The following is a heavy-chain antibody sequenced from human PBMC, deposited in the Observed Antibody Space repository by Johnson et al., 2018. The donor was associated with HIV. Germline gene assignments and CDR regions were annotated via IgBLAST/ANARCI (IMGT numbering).Heavy chain of an antibody. CDR1: GFTFSSYD. CDR3: ARPVVAVASTHHAFDI. D-gene: IGHD6-19*01. Sequence: VQLVESGGGVVQPGRSLRLSCAVSGFTFSSYDMHWVRQAPGKGLEWVADISYDGSNKYYADSVKGRFTISRDNSKNTLYLQMNSLRAEDTAVYYCARPVVAVASTHHAFDIWGQGTMVTVSS. V-gene: IGHV3-30-3*01. J-gene: IGHJ3*02. CDR2: ISYDGSNK.